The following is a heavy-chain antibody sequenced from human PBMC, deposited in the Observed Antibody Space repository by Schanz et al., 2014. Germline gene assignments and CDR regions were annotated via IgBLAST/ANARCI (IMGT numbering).Heavy chain of an antibody. Sequence: EVQLVESGGGLIQPGGSLRLSCAVSGFTVSSNYMSWVRQAPGKGLEWVSTVYMSAASTRYADSVKGRFIISRDNAKNTLYLQMSSLRAEDTALYYCAKSRGYSGYDTLDSWGQGTLVTVSS. J-gene: IGHJ4*02. CDR3: AKSRGYSGYDTLDS. D-gene: IGHD5-12*01. V-gene: IGHV3-53*01. CDR1: GFTVSSNY. CDR2: VYMSAAST.